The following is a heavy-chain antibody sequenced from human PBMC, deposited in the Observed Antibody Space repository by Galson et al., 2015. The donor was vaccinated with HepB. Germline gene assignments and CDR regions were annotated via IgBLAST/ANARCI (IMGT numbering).Heavy chain of an antibody. V-gene: IGHV3-7*03. Sequence: SLRLSCAASGFTFGSYSMTWVRQAPGEGLEWVATINEDGSEKYYVDSVKGRFSISRDNAKNSLYLEMNSLRAEDTAVYYWARGAAYSRVWGRGTLVTVSS. J-gene: IGHJ2*01. CDR3: ARGAAYSRV. D-gene: IGHD3-22*01. CDR2: INEDGSEK. CDR1: GFTFGSYS.